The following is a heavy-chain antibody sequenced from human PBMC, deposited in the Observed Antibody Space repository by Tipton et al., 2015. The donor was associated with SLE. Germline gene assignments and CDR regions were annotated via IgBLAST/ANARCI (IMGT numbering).Heavy chain of an antibody. J-gene: IGHJ4*02. V-gene: IGHV4-34*01. Sequence: TLSLTCAVYGGSFSGYYWSWIRQPPGKGLEWIGDINHSGSTNYNPSPKSRVTISVDTSRNQFSLRLSSLSAADTAVYYCARGRDRSGYQIHGFDYWGQGTLVTVSS. CDR1: GGSFSGYY. D-gene: IGHD3-22*01. CDR2: INHSGST. CDR3: ARGRDRSGYQIHGFDY.